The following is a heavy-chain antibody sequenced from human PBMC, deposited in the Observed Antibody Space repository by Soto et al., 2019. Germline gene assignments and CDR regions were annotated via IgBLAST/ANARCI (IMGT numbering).Heavy chain of an antibody. CDR3: AREGNWNLQYYYYGMDV. Sequence: GESLKISCKGSGYSFTSYWIAWVRQMPGKGLEWMGIIYPGDSDTRYSPSFQGQVTISADRSISTAYLQWSNLKASDTAIYYCAREGNWNLQYYYYGMDVWGQGTTVTVSS. D-gene: IGHD1-20*01. CDR2: IYPGDSDT. CDR1: GYSFTSYW. J-gene: IGHJ6*02. V-gene: IGHV5-51*01.